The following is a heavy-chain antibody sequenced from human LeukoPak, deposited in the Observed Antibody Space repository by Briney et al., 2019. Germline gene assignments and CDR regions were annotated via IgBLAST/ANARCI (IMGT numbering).Heavy chain of an antibody. V-gene: IGHV1-3*03. CDR3: ARATTVVTNFDY. CDR2: INAGNGNT. Sequence: ASVEVSCKASGYTFTSYAMHWVRQAPGQRLEWMGWINAGNGNTKYSQEFQGRVTITRDTSASTAYMELSSLRSEDMAVYYCARATTVVTNFDYWGQGTLVTVSS. D-gene: IGHD4-23*01. CDR1: GYTFTSYA. J-gene: IGHJ4*02.